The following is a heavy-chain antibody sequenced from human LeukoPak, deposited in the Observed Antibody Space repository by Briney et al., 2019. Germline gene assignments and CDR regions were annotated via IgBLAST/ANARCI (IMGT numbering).Heavy chain of an antibody. CDR3: ARTYGSGSYYNVGRIDY. CDR1: GGSISSSSYY. CDR2: IYYSGST. V-gene: IGHV4-39*07. D-gene: IGHD3-10*01. Sequence: SETLSLTCTVSGGSISSSSYYWGWIRQPPGKGLEWIGSIYYSGSTYYNPSLKSRVTISVDTSKNQFSLKLSSVTAADTAVYYCARTYGSGSYYNVGRIDYWGQGTLVTVSS. J-gene: IGHJ4*02.